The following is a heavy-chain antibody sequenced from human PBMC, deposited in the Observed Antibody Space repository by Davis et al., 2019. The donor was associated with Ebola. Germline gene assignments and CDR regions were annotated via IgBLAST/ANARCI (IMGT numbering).Heavy chain of an antibody. V-gene: IGHV3-23*01. CDR1: VITFSSYA. Sequence: GESLKISCADSVITFSSYAMTWVRQAPGKGLEWVSAISGSGGTTYYAGSVKVRFTVSRDNSKKTMYLQMNSLRAEDTAVYYCARSGLSFGVVKNHYGMDVWGKGTTVTVSS. CDR2: ISGSGGTT. J-gene: IGHJ6*04. CDR3: ARSGLSFGVVKNHYGMDV. D-gene: IGHD3-3*01.